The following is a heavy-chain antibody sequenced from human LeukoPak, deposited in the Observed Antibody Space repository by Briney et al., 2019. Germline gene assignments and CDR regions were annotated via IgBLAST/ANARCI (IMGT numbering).Heavy chain of an antibody. V-gene: IGHV4-39*01. D-gene: IGHD2-21*02. CDR2: IYYSGST. CDR1: GGSISSSSYY. Sequence: SETLSLTCTVSGGSISSSSYYWGWIRQPPGKGLEWIGSIYYSGSTYYNPSLKSRVTISVDTSKNQFSLKLSSVTAADTAVYYCASRGADRGGDCYSFGTWGQGTLVTVSS. J-gene: IGHJ4*02. CDR3: ASRGADRGGDCYSFGT.